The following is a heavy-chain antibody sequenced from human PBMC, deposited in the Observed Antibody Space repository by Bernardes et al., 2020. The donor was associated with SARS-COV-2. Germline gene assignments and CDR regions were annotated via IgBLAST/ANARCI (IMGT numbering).Heavy chain of an antibody. J-gene: IGHJ4*02. Sequence: GSLRLSCAASGFTFDDYGMSWVRQAPGKGLEWVSGINWNGGSTGYADSVKGRFTISRDNAKNSLYLQMNSLRAEDTALYHCASGYGSGSYFRYWGQGTLVTVSS. CDR3: ASGYGSGSYFRY. V-gene: IGHV3-20*01. D-gene: IGHD3-10*01. CDR1: GFTFDDYG. CDR2: INWNGGST.